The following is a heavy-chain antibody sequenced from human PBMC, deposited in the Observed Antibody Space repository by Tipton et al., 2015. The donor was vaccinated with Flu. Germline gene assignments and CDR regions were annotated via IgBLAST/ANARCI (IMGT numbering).Heavy chain of an antibody. Sequence: RSLRLSCAASGFTFSSYAMHWVRQAPGKGLEWVAVISYDGSNKYYADSVKGRFTISRDNSKNTLYLQMNSLRAEDTAVYYCASPEEQWLPTVDVWGQGTTVTVSS. CDR3: ASPEEQWLPTVDV. CDR2: ISYDGSNK. CDR1: GFTFSSYA. D-gene: IGHD6-19*01. V-gene: IGHV3-30*04. J-gene: IGHJ6*02.